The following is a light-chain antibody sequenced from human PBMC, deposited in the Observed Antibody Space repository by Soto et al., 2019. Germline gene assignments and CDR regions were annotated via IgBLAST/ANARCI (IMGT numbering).Light chain of an antibody. J-gene: IGKJ4*01. CDR3: QQRSTWPRIT. CDR1: QSVNTY. Sequence: EIVLTQSPATLSLSPGERATLSCRAGQSVNTYLAWYQHKPGQAPRLLITDASNRASGIPARFSGSGSGTDFTLTISSLEPDDFAVYYCQQRSTWPRITFGGGTKVEIK. V-gene: IGKV3-11*01. CDR2: DAS.